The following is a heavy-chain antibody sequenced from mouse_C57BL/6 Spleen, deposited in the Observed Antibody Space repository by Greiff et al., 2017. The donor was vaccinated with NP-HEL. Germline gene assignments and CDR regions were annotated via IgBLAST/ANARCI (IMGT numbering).Heavy chain of an antibody. CDR2: IYPGSGST. J-gene: IGHJ3*01. CDR3: ARWLTGTRAY. V-gene: IGHV1-55*01. Sequence: QVHVKQSGAELVKPGASVKMSCKASGYTFTSYWITWVKQRPGQGLEWIGDIYPGSGSTNYNEKFKSKATLTVDTSSSTAYMQLSSLTSEDSAVYYCARWLTGTRAYWGQGTLVTVSA. CDR1: GYTFTSYW. D-gene: IGHD4-1*01.